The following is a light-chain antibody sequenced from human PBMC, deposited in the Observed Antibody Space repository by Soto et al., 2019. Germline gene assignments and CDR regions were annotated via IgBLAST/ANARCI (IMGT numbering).Light chain of an antibody. CDR3: QQYGSSPIT. Sequence: EIVLTQSPATLSLSPGERATLSCRVSQSVSSSYLAWYQQNPVQAPRLLIYGASSRATGIPDRFSGSGCGTDFTLTISRLEPEDFAVYYCQQYGSSPITFGQGTRLEIK. V-gene: IGKV3-20*01. CDR1: QSVSSSY. CDR2: GAS. J-gene: IGKJ5*01.